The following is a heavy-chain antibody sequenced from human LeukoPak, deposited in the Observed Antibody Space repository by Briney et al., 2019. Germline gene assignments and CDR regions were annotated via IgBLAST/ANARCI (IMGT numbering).Heavy chain of an antibody. V-gene: IGHV1-2*02. Sequence: GASVKVSCKASGYTFTGYYMQWVRQPPGQGLEWMGWINPNSGGTNYAQKFQGRVTMTRDTSISTAYMELSRLRSDDTAVYYCARDDYGDSVGGAFDIWGQGTMVTVSS. CDR1: GYTFTGYY. CDR3: ARDDYGDSVGGAFDI. D-gene: IGHD4-17*01. CDR2: INPNSGGT. J-gene: IGHJ3*02.